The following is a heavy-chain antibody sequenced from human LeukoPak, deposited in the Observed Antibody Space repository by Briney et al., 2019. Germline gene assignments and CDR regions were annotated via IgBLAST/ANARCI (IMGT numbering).Heavy chain of an antibody. CDR1: GGSISSGSYY. Sequence: PSETLSLTCTVSGGSISSGSYYWSWIRQPAGKGLEWIGRIYTSGSTNYNPSLKSRVTISVDTSKNQFSLKLSSVTAADTAVYYCAREAGAFDIWGQGTMDTVSS. CDR2: IYTSGST. V-gene: IGHV4-61*02. CDR3: AREAGAFDI. J-gene: IGHJ3*02. D-gene: IGHD6-19*01.